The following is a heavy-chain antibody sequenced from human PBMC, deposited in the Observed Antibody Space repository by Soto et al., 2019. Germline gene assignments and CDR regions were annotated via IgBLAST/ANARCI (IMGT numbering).Heavy chain of an antibody. D-gene: IGHD3-3*01. CDR1: GGSISSGGYY. CDR2: SYYSGST. Sequence: QVQLQESGPGLVKPSQTLSLTCTVSGGSISSGGYYWSWIRQHPGKGLEWIGYSYYSGSTYYNPSLKRRVTISVDPSKNQFSLKLSSVTAADTAVYYCARGPDSSHWYFDLWGRGTLVTVSS. V-gene: IGHV4-31*03. CDR3: ARGPDSSHWYFDL. J-gene: IGHJ2*01.